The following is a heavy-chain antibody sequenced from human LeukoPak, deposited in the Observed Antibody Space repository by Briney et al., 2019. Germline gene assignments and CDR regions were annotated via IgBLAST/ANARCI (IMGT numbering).Heavy chain of an antibody. D-gene: IGHD6-19*01. CDR2: ISHSGST. J-gene: IGHJ4*02. Sequence: PSETLSLTCTVSGYSISSGYSWGWIRQRPGKGLEWIGSISHSGSTYYNPSLESRLTISVDTSNSQFFLKLTSVTATDTAVYYCARTPRYSSGWYDWGQGTLVTVSS. CDR1: GYSISSGYS. V-gene: IGHV4-38-2*02. CDR3: ARTPRYSSGWYD.